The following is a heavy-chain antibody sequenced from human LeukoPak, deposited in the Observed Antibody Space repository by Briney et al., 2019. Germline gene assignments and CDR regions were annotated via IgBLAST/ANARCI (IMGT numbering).Heavy chain of an antibody. V-gene: IGHV4-4*07. CDR3: ARDNYDILTGYLNMDV. CDR1: GGSISSYY. Sequence: PSETLSLTCTVSGGSISSYYWSWIRQAAGKGLEWIVRIYTSGSTNYNPSLKSRVTMSVDTSKNQFSLKLSSVTAADTAVYYCARDNYDILTGYLNMDVWGKGTTVTVSS. J-gene: IGHJ6*03. CDR2: IYTSGST. D-gene: IGHD3-9*01.